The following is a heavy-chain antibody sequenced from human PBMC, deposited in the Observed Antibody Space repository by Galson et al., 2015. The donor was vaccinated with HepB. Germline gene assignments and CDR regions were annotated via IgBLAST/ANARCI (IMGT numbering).Heavy chain of an antibody. Sequence: SETLSLTCAVYGGSFSGYYWSWIRQPPGKGLEWIGEINHSGSTNYNPSLKSRVTISVDTSKNQFSLKLSSVTAADTAVYYCARGGYYDSSGYPTNYFDYWGQGTLVTVSS. D-gene: IGHD3-22*01. CDR2: INHSGST. CDR1: GGSFSGYY. J-gene: IGHJ4*02. V-gene: IGHV4-34*01. CDR3: ARGGYYDSSGYPTNYFDY.